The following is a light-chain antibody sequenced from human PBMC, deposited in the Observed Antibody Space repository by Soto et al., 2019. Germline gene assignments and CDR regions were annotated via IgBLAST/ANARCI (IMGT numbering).Light chain of an antibody. Sequence: DIQMTQSPSSLSASVGDRVTITCQASQDINNRLIWYQMKPGEAPKLLIYDASNLHTDVPSRFSGSGSGTDFTFTISSLQPEDIATYYCQQYTHLPLTFGGGTKVEIK. CDR1: QDINNR. V-gene: IGKV1-33*01. J-gene: IGKJ4*01. CDR2: DAS. CDR3: QQYTHLPLT.